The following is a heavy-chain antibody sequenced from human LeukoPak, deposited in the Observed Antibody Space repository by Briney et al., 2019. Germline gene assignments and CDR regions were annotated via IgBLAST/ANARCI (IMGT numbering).Heavy chain of an antibody. CDR3: AKEGSSSWFRAVNWFDP. J-gene: IGHJ5*02. CDR1: GFTFSSYG. D-gene: IGHD6-13*01. V-gene: IGHV3-30*18. Sequence: GGSLRLSCAASGFTFSSYGMHWVRQAPGKGLEWVAVISYDGSNKYYADSVKGRFTISRDNSKSTLYLQMNSLRAEDTAVYYCAKEGSSSWFRAVNWFDPWGQGTLVTVSS. CDR2: ISYDGSNK.